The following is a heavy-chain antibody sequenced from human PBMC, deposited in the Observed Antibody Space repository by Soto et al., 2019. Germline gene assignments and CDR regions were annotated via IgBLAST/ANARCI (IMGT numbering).Heavy chain of an antibody. CDR1: GFTFSSYA. CDR3: AKDEGEGIAVGLNHPY. Sequence: GGSLRLSGAASGFTFSSYAMSWVRQAPGEGLEWVSAISWSXGSTLYADSVKGRVPISRDNSKNTLYLQMNSLRAEDTAVYYCAKDEGEGIAVGLNHPYWGQGTLVTVSS. V-gene: IGHV3-23*01. D-gene: IGHD6-19*01. J-gene: IGHJ4*02. CDR2: ISWSXGST.